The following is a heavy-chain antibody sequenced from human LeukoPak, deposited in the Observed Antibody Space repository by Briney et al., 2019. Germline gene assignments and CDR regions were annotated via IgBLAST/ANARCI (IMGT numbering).Heavy chain of an antibody. V-gene: IGHV1-18*01. Sequence: GASVTVSCTASGYTFTSYGISWVRQAPGQGLEWMGWISAYNGNTNYAQKLQGRVTMTTDTSTSTAYMELRSLRSDDTAVYYCARDGQYCSGGSCYPAGFYYYYGMDVWGQGTTVTVSS. CDR3: ARDGQYCSGGSCYPAGFYYYYGMDV. CDR2: ISAYNGNT. J-gene: IGHJ6*02. CDR1: GYTFTSYG. D-gene: IGHD2-15*01.